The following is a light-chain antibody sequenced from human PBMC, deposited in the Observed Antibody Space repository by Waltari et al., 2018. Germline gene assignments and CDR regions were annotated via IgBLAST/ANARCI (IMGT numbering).Light chain of an antibody. CDR3: SSYRTTSTWV. CDR2: EVN. Sequence: SALTQPASVSGSPGQSITIPCPGTSSYLGGSNYVSWYQQHPGKAPKLIIYEVNSRPSGVSDRFSGSKSGNTASLTISGLQAEDDAAYYCSSYRTTSTWVFGGGTKLTVL. V-gene: IGLV2-14*01. CDR1: SSYLGGSNY. J-gene: IGLJ3*02.